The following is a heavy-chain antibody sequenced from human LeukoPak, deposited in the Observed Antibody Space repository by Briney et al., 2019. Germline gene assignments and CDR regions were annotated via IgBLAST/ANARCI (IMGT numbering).Heavy chain of an antibody. J-gene: IGHJ4*02. Sequence: GGSLRLSCAASGFTFSSYSMNWVRQAPGKGLEWVSYISSSSSTIYYADSVKGRFTISRDNAKNSLYLQMNSLRAEDTAVYYCAKDGGRTVNEFDYWGQGTLVTVSS. V-gene: IGHV3-48*04. CDR2: ISSSSSTI. CDR1: GFTFSSYS. D-gene: IGHD3-16*01. CDR3: AKDGGRTVNEFDY.